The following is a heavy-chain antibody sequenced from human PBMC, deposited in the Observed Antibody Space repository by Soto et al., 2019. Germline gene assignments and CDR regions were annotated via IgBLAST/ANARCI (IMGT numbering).Heavy chain of an antibody. J-gene: IGHJ6*02. CDR3: ARAGRAVVVPAAKPRGPMDV. D-gene: IGHD2-2*02. CDR1: GFTFSSYG. CDR2: IWYDGSNK. V-gene: IGHV3-33*01. Sequence: GGSLRLSCAASGFTFSSYGMHWVRQAPGKGLEWVAVIWYDGSNKYYADSVKGRFTISRDNSKNTLYLQMNSLRAEDTAVYYCARAGRAVVVPAAKPRGPMDVWGQGTTVTVSS.